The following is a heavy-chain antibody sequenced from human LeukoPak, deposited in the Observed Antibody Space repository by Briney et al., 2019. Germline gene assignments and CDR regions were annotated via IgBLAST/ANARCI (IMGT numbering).Heavy chain of an antibody. Sequence: SGTLSLTCTVSGGSISSYYWSWIRQPPGKGLEWIGYIYYSGSTNYNPSLKSRVTISVDTSKNQFSLKLSSVTAADTAVYYCARESSGHPRTINFDYWGREPWSPSPQ. J-gene: IGHJ4*02. CDR2: IYYSGST. CDR1: GGSISSYY. D-gene: IGHD6-19*01. V-gene: IGHV4-59*01. CDR3: ARESSGHPRTINFDY.